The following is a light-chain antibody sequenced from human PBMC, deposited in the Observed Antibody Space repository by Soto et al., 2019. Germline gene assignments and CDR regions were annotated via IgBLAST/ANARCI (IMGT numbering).Light chain of an antibody. J-gene: IGKJ1*01. CDR1: QSISTY. Sequence: DIQMTQSASSLSASLGDRVTITCRASQSISTYLNWYQQKTGKAPKVMIHAASSLQSGVPSRFSGSGSGTEFTLTISSLQTDDFATYFCQQYNNFSWTFGQGTQVDIK. CDR3: QQYNNFSWT. V-gene: IGKV1-39*01. CDR2: AAS.